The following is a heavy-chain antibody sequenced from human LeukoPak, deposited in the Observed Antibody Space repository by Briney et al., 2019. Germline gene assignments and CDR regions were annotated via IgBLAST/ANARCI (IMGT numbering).Heavy chain of an antibody. CDR1: GYTLTELS. D-gene: IGHD2-15*01. CDR3: ATRENVVAASYYYYYGMDV. CDR2: FVPEDGET. Sequence: ASVKVSCKVSGYTLTELSMNWVRQAPGKGLEWMGGFVPEDGETIYAQKFQGRVTMTEDTSTDTAYMELSSLRSEDTAVYYCATRENVVAASYYYYYGMDVWGKGTTVTVSS. V-gene: IGHV1-24*01. J-gene: IGHJ6*04.